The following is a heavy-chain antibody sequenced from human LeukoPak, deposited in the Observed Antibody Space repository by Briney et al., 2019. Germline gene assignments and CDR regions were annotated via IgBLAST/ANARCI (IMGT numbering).Heavy chain of an antibody. J-gene: IGHJ4*02. V-gene: IGHV3-33*01. D-gene: IGHD1-26*01. CDR2: IWYDGSNK. CDR1: GFTFSSYG. Sequence: GRSLRLSCAASGFTFSSYGMHWVRQAPGKGLEWVAVIWYDGSNKYYADSVKGRFTISRDNSKNTLYLQMNSLRAEDTAVYYCARGFSGSYFGYWGQGTLVTVSS. CDR3: ARGFSGSYFGY.